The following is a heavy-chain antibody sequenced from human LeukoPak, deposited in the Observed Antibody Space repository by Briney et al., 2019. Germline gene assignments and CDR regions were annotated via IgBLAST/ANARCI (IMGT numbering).Heavy chain of an antibody. V-gene: IGHV3-15*01. CDR3: TTVLGYCSSTSCRIEP. J-gene: IGHJ5*02. CDR2: IKSKTDGGTT. CDR1: GFTFTTAW. D-gene: IGHD2-2*01. Sequence: GGSLRLSCAASGFTFTTAWMSWVRQAPGKGLEWVGRIKSKTDGGTTDYAAPVKGRFTISRDDSKNTLYLQMNSLKTEDTAVYYCTTVLGYCSSTSCRIEPWGQGTLVTVSS.